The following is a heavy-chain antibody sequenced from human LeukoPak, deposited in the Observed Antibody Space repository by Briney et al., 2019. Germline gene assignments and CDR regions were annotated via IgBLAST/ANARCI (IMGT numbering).Heavy chain of an antibody. J-gene: IGHJ4*02. CDR2: ISGDSTYI. D-gene: IGHD1-1*01. CDR3: ARVSGRLERQSDLDY. CDR1: GFTFASYS. Sequence: PGGSLRLSCAASGFTFASYSMIWVRQAPGKGLEWVSSISGDSTYIYNAGSVKGRFTISRDNAQASLYLQMISLRADDTAVYYCARVSGRLERQSDLDYWGQGTLVIVSS. V-gene: IGHV3-21*01.